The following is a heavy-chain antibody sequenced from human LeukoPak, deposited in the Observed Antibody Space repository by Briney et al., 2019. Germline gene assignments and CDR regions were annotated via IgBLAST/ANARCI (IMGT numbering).Heavy chain of an antibody. CDR1: GYTFTSYY. J-gene: IGHJ4*02. Sequence: ASVKVSCKASGYTFTSYYMHWVRQAPGQGLEWMGWISAYNGNTNYAQKLQGRVTMTTDTSTSTAYMELRSLRSDDTAVYYCAREVYDPVAGTDYWGQGTLVTVSS. CDR2: ISAYNGNT. V-gene: IGHV1-18*04. D-gene: IGHD6-19*01. CDR3: AREVYDPVAGTDY.